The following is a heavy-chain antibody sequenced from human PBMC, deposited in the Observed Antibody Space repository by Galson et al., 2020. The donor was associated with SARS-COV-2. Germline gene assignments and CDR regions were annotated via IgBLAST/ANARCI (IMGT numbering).Heavy chain of an antibody. D-gene: IGHD5-12*01. V-gene: IGHV3-30*18. Sequence: GGSLRLSCGAFGFSFSSYGMHWVRQAPGKGLEWVAVVSFDGKVKYYGDSVKGRFTISRDNSKNTVNLQMDSLRPEDTAVYYCAKEGGGTWLHQNWFDPWGQGTLVTVSS. CDR2: VSFDGKVK. CDR3: AKEGGGTWLHQNWFDP. J-gene: IGHJ5*02. CDR1: GFSFSSYG.